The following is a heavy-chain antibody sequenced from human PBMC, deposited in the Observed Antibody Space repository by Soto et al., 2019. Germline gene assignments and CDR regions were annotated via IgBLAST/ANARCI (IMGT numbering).Heavy chain of an antibody. D-gene: IGHD3-22*01. V-gene: IGHV5-51*01. CDR3: ARQGPYDSSGYYGFDY. Sequence: REPLKLSFKGAVYSFNIYSRGCVRQMHGKGLEWMGIIYPGDSDTRYSPSFQGQVTISADKSISTAYLQWSSLKASDTAMYYCARQGPYDSSGYYGFDYWGQGTLVTFSS. J-gene: IGHJ4*02. CDR2: IYPGDSDT. CDR1: VYSFNIYS.